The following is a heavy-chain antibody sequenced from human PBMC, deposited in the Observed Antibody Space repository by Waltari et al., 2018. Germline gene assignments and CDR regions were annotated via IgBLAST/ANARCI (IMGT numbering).Heavy chain of an antibody. V-gene: IGHV4-61*02. CDR3: AIESPKYFQH. J-gene: IGHJ1*01. CDR2: IYTSGST. CDR1: GGSISSGSYH. Sequence: QVQLQESGPGLVKPSQTLSPTCTVSGGSISSGSYHGRWIRQPAGKGLEWIGRIYTSGSTNYNPSLKSRVTISVDTSKNQFSLKLSSVTAADTAVYYCAIESPKYFQHWGQGTLVTVSS.